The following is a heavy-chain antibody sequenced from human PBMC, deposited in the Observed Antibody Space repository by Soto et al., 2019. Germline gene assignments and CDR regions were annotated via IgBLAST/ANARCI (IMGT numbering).Heavy chain of an antibody. CDR1: GFTFNTYG. Sequence: WGSLRLSCAASGFTFNTYGIYFFRHAPGKGLERVAAISYDGSNKYHADSVKGRFTISRDNSKNTLYLQMNSLRVEDTAVYYCAKDIVRYTYGACDYWGQGALVTVSS. J-gene: IGHJ4*02. CDR2: ISYDGSNK. CDR3: AKDIVRYTYGACDY. V-gene: IGHV3-30*18. D-gene: IGHD5-18*01.